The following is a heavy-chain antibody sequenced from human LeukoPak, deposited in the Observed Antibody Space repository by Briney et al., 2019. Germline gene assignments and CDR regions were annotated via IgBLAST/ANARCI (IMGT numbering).Heavy chain of an antibody. J-gene: IGHJ4*02. CDR3: APHFAGWVRRGYFVY. V-gene: IGHV3-23*01. D-gene: IGHD3-10*01. CDR2: ISGSGGST. CDR1: GFTFSSYA. Sequence: GGSLRLSCAASGFTFSSYAMSCVRQAPGKGLECVSAISGSGGSTYYSDSVKGRFTISRDNSKNTLDLEMNSLRAQDMAVYYFAPHFAGWVRRGYFVYWGQQAMVTISS.